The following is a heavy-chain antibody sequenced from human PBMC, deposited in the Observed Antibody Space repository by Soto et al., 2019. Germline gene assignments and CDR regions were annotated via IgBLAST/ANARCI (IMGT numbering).Heavy chain of an antibody. CDR3: VRDRDFYDGRGYASPGDAFDV. D-gene: IGHD3-22*01. J-gene: IGHJ3*01. V-gene: IGHV3-74*01. Sequence: EVQLVESGGGLVQPGGSLRLSCAGSGFTFSTYWMHWVRQVQGKGLVWVSGIGLAGSPQSYADSVRGRFTISRDNAKNTLYLQMRSLRAEDSAVYFCVRDRDFYDGRGYASPGDAFDVWGQGTVVSVSS. CDR2: IGLAGSPQ. CDR1: GFTFSTYW.